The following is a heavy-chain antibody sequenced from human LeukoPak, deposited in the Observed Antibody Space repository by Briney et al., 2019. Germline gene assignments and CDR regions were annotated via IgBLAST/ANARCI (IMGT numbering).Heavy chain of an antibody. CDR2: MNPNSGNT. V-gene: IGHV1-8*01. J-gene: IGHJ5*02. Sequence: ASVKVSCKASGYTFTSYDINWVRQATGQGLEWMGWMNPNSGNTGYAQKFQGRVTMTRNTSISTAYMELSSLRSEDAAVYYCARVCVAARLCWFDPWGQGTLVTVSS. D-gene: IGHD6-6*01. CDR1: GYTFTSYD. CDR3: ARVCVAARLCWFDP.